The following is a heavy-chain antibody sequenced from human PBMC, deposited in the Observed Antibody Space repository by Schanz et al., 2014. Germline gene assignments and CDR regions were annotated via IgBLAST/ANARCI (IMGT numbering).Heavy chain of an antibody. CDR1: GYTFTGYY. CDR3: ARDGHSSIWDSYYFYGLDV. CDR2: IIPNLGSA. Sequence: QVQLVQSGAEVKKPGASVKVSCKASGYTFTGYYMHWVRQAPGHGLEWMGRIIPNLGSANYAQKFQGRCTMTADKSTSTVYMELSSLRSEDTAIYYCARDGHSSIWDSYYFYGLDVWGQGTTVTVSS. J-gene: IGHJ6*02. V-gene: IGHV1-69*09. D-gene: IGHD6-13*01.